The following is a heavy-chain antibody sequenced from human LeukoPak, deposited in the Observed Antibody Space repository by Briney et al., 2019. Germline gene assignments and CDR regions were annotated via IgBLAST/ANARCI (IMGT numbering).Heavy chain of an antibody. CDR3: VRGTGY. Sequence: GGPLTLSCSVSGFTLNTYVMHWVRQAPGKGLEYVSAISSNGDNTYYADSVKGRFTISRDNSKNTLYLQMSSLRADDTAVYYCVRGTGYWGQGTLVTVSS. CDR2: ISSNGDNT. V-gene: IGHV3-64D*06. J-gene: IGHJ4*02. CDR1: GFTLNTYV.